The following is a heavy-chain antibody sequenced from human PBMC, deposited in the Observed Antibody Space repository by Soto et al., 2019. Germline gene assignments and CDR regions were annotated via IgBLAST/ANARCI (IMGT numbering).Heavy chain of an antibody. Sequence: GESLKISCKGSGYSFSSYLIGWVRQMPGKGLEWIGIIYPGDSDTRYSPSFQGQVTISADKSISTAYLQWSSLKASDTAMYYCARQDSSSWYSGNYYYYYYMDVWGKGTTVTVSS. CDR2: IYPGDSDT. CDR1: GYSFSSYL. V-gene: IGHV5-51*01. D-gene: IGHD6-13*01. J-gene: IGHJ6*03. CDR3: ARQDSSSWYSGNYYYYYYMDV.